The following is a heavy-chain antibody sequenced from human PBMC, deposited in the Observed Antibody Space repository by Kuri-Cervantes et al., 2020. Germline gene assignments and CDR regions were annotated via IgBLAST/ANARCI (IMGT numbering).Heavy chain of an antibody. CDR2: INPSGGST. Sequence: VSCKASGYTFTSYYMHWVRQAPGQGLEWMGIINPSGGSTSYAQKFQGRVTMTRDTSTSTVYMELSSLRSEDTAVYYCARDWGSGYYDSSGYYHPHEYFQHWGQGTLVTVSS. CDR3: ARDWGSGYYDSSGYYHPHEYFQH. J-gene: IGHJ1*01. CDR1: GYTFTSYY. D-gene: IGHD3-22*01. V-gene: IGHV1-46*01.